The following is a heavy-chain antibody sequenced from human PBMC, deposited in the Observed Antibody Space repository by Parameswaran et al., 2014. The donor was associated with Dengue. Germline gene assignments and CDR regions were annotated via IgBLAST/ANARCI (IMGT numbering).Heavy chain of an antibody. CDR2: IFSNDEK. Sequence: RWIRQPPGKALEWLAHIFSNDEKSYSTSLKSRLTISKDTSKSQVVLTMTNMDPVDTATYYCARAPSGYSYGSLGYYYYGMDVWGQGTTVTVSS. V-gene: IGHV2-26*01. D-gene: IGHD5-18*01. CDR3: ARAPSGYSYGSLGYYYYGMDV. J-gene: IGHJ6*02.